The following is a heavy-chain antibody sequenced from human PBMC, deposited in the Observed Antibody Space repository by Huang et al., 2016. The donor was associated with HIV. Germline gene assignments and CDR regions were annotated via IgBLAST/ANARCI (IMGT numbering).Heavy chain of an antibody. J-gene: IGHJ4*02. V-gene: IGHV3-30*18. Sequence: QVQLVESGGGGVQPGRSLRISCAASGFTFSGYGMHWVRQAPGKGVEGVAVISYDGKTKYYADSVKGRFSISRDNSKTTVYLQLNRLRVEDTAVYYCAKGGSAAAVLDFWGQGTLVTVSS. D-gene: IGHD6-13*01. CDR2: ISYDGKTK. CDR3: AKGGSAAAVLDF. CDR1: GFTFSGYG.